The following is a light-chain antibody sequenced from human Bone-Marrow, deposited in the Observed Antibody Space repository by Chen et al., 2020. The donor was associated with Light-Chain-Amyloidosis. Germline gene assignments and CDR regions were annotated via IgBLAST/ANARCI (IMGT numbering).Light chain of an antibody. CDR1: SSKMGHDD. J-gene: IGLJ3*02. V-gene: IGLV1-47*01. Sequence: QSVLTQPPSVSGTPGQRVTISCSASSSKMGHDDVFWYQQVIVRATKLLIYKTNVRPSGVPDRFSGSQSGTSSSLAISGLRSEDEADYYCATWDDRLSGPVFGGGTKLTVL. CDR3: ATWDDRLSGPV. CDR2: KTN.